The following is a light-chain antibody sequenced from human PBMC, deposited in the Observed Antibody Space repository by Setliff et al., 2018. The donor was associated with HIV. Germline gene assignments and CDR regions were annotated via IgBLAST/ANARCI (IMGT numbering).Light chain of an antibody. Sequence: QSALTQPASVSGSPGQSITISCTGTSSDVGGYSSVSWYQQHPDKAPKLMIYDVSYRPSGVSDRFSGSKSGNTASLTISGLQAEDEADYYCSSYTNTPLYVFGTGTKVTVL. CDR2: DVS. J-gene: IGLJ1*01. V-gene: IGLV2-14*03. CDR3: SSYTNTPLYV. CDR1: SSDVGGYSS.